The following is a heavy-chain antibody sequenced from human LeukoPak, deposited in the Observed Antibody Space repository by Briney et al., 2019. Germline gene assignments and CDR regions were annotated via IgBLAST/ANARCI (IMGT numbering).Heavy chain of an antibody. V-gene: IGHV4-4*07. CDR3: ARNGGNSDVDD. Sequence: SETLSLTCIVSGGSISGKYWSWIRQPAGKGLEWIGRINTSGNTNYNPSLKSRVTMSADTSKNQFSLKLSSVTAADTAVYYCARNGGNSDVDDWGQGTLVTVSS. CDR1: GGSISGKY. CDR2: INTSGNT. D-gene: IGHD4-23*01. J-gene: IGHJ4*02.